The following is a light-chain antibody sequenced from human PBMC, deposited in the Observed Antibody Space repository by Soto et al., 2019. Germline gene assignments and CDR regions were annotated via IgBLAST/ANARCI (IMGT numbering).Light chain of an antibody. CDR2: DVS. CDR3: RSYTGNKVFV. Sequence: QSVLTQPRSLSGSPGQSVTISCTGPTIGAHSFVSWYQDRPDKVPKLLIYDVSQRPSGIPDRFSGSRSANTASLTISGLQADDAAAYYCRSYTGNKVFVFGTGTKVTVL. J-gene: IGLJ1*01. CDR1: TIGAHSF. V-gene: IGLV2-11*01.